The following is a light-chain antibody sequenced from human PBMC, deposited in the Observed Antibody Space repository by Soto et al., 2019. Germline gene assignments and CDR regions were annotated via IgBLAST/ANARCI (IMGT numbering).Light chain of an antibody. CDR1: QSVASN. Sequence: EIVMTQSTASLSVSPGDGATLSCRASQSVASNVAWYQQKPGQGPRLLIHGASTRAVGVPARFSGSGSGTDCTLTISSLQSEDFAVYYCQQYHNWPPQYTFGQGTKLQIK. CDR3: QQYHNWPPQYT. V-gene: IGKV3-15*01. J-gene: IGKJ2*01. CDR2: GAS.